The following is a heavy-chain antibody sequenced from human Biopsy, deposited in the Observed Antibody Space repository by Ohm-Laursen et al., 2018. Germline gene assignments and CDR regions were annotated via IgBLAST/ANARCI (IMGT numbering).Heavy chain of an antibody. CDR2: INGSGGST. CDR1: GFTFSSHA. V-gene: IGHV3-23*01. CDR3: ARDLYDFCGGCPFDP. J-gene: IGHJ5*02. Sequence: SLRLSCAAPGFTFSSHAMSWVRQAPGKGLECVSLINGSGGSTYYADPVKGRLTISRDNSKNTLYLQMNSLRAEDTAMYYCARDLYDFCGGCPFDPWGQGTLVTVSP. D-gene: IGHD3-3*01.